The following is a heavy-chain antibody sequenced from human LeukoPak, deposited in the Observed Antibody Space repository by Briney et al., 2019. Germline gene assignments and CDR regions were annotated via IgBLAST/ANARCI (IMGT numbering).Heavy chain of an antibody. Sequence: SETLSLTCTVSGGSISSYYWSWIRQPAGKGLEWIGRIYTSGSTNYNPSLKSRVTMSVDTSKNQFSLKLSSVTAADTAVYYCARERGVPAALGAYYFDYWGQGTLSPSPQ. CDR2: IYTSGST. CDR1: GGSISSYY. D-gene: IGHD2-2*01. J-gene: IGHJ4*02. CDR3: ARERGVPAALGAYYFDY. V-gene: IGHV4-4*07.